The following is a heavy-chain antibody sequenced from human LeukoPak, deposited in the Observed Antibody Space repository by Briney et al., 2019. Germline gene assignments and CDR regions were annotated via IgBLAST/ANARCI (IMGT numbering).Heavy chain of an antibody. D-gene: IGHD3-22*01. CDR2: INSDGSST. CDR1: GFTFSSYW. Sequence: GGSLRLSCAASGFTFSSYWMHWVRQAPGKGLVWVSRINSDGSSTSYADFVKGRFTISRDNAKNTLYLQMNSLRAEDTAVYYCASHSYYDRTPLDYWGQGTLVTVSS. CDR3: ASHSYYDRTPLDY. V-gene: IGHV3-74*01. J-gene: IGHJ4*02.